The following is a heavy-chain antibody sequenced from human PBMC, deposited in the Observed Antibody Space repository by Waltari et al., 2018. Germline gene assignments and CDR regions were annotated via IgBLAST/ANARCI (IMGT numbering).Heavy chain of an antibody. Sequence: EVQLVESGGGLVQPGGSLSLSCAASGFTLSNYWMRWVCQAPGKGLEWVANIMTDGREEYYVDSVRGRFTISRDNAKNSLYLQMNSLRPEDTAVYYCVRDQWFAFDIWGQGTMVTVSS. V-gene: IGHV3-7*01. CDR3: VRDQWFAFDI. J-gene: IGHJ3*02. CDR1: GFTLSNYW. D-gene: IGHD3-22*01. CDR2: IMTDGREE.